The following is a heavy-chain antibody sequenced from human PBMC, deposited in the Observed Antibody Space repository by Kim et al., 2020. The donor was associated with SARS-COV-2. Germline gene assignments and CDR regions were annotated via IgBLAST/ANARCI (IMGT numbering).Heavy chain of an antibody. V-gene: IGHV3-30*04. CDR2: ISYDGSNK. CDR1: GFTFSSYA. Sequence: GGSLRLSCAASGFTFSSYAMPWVRQAPGKGLEWVAVISYDGSNKYYADSVKGRFTISRDNSKNTLYLQMNSLRAEDTAVYYCARTYSGSYGGYFDYWGQGTLVTVSS. CDR3: ARTYSGSYGGYFDY. J-gene: IGHJ4*02. D-gene: IGHD1-26*01.